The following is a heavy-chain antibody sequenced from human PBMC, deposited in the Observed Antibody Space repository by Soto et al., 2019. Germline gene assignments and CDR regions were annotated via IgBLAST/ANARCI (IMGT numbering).Heavy chain of an antibody. J-gene: IGHJ4*02. Sequence: EVQLVESGGGLVQPGGSVRLSCAASGITFSNYWMHWVRQAPGQGLVWVSHINSDGSSANYADSVKGRFTISRDNTKNTLYLQMNSLRAEDTAVYYCTTDSGWHPFDYWGQGTLVTVSS. CDR3: TTDSGWHPFDY. CDR1: GITFSNYW. CDR2: INSDGSSA. V-gene: IGHV3-74*01. D-gene: IGHD6-19*01.